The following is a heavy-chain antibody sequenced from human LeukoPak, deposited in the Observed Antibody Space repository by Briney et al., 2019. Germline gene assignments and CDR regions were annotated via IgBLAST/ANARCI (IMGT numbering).Heavy chain of an antibody. CDR3: ARGRGSGWYPSDY. V-gene: IGHV1-2*02. CDR2: INPSSGAT. D-gene: IGHD6-19*01. Sequence: GASVKDSCKASGYTFTGYYLHWVRQAPGQGLEWMGWINPSSGATNYAQKFQGRVTMTRDTSITTSYMELSRLRSDDTAVYYCARGRGSGWYPSDYWGQGTLVTVSS. CDR1: GYTFTGYY. J-gene: IGHJ4*02.